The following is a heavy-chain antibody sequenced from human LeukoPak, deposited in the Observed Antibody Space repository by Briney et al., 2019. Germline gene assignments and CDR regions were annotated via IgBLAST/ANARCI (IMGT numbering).Heavy chain of an antibody. Sequence: GASLKVSCKGSGYNFSVYYKHWVRQAPGQGLEWMGWMDPNSGDTIYAPKFQGRVSMTRDTSITTAYMELSSLTFDDSAMYYCATRGGLTPNTLAMWGHGTMVAVSS. D-gene: IGHD2-15*01. J-gene: IGHJ3*01. CDR3: ATRGGLTPNTLAM. CDR2: MDPNSGDT. V-gene: IGHV1-2*02. CDR1: GYNFSVYY.